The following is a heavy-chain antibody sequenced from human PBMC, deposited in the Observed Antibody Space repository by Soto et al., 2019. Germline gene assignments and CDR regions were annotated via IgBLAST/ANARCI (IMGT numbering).Heavy chain of an antibody. V-gene: IGHV1-2*02. J-gene: IGHJ4*02. D-gene: IGHD2-15*01. CDR3: ASDLNCSGGSCYGDYFDY. CDR2: INPNSGGA. CDR1: GYTFTGYY. Sequence: GASVKVSCKASGYTFTGYYMHWVRQAPGQGLEWMGWINPNSGGANYAQKFQGRVTMTRDTSISTAYMELSRLRSDDTAVYYCASDLNCSGGSCYGDYFDYWGQGTLVTVSS.